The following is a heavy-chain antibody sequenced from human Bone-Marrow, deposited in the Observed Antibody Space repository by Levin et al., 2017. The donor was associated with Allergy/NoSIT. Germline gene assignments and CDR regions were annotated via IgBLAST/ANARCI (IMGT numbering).Heavy chain of an antibody. J-gene: IGHJ4*02. Sequence: SGPTLVKPTQTLTLTCTFSGFSLTTEGVCVIWIRQPPGKALEWRARIDWDDDKYYSTSLKTRLTVSKDTSKNQVVLTMTNMDPVDTATYYCARMGGRATAGTAQDFWGQGTLVSVS. V-gene: IGHV2-70*11. CDR1: GFSLTTEGVC. D-gene: IGHD6-13*01. CDR2: IDWDDDK. CDR3: ARMGGRATAGTAQDF.